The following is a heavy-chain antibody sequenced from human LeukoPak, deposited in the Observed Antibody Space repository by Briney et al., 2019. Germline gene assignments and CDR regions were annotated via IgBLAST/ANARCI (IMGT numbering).Heavy chain of an antibody. J-gene: IGHJ4*02. Sequence: PGGPLRLSCAASGFTFDDYAMHWVRQAPGKGLEWVSGISWNSGSIGYADSVKGRFTISRDNAKNSLYLQMNSLRAEDTALYYCAKGSFLTGPPFDYWGQGTLVTVSS. V-gene: IGHV3-9*01. CDR1: GFTFDDYA. CDR3: AKGSFLTGPPFDY. CDR2: ISWNSGSI. D-gene: IGHD3-9*01.